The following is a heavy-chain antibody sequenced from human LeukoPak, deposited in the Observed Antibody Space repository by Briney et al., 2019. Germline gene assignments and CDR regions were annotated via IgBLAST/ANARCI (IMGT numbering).Heavy chain of an antibody. J-gene: IGHJ4*02. CDR2: LNWCGGST. CDR3: ARAPITNPFYFDY. Sequence: GGSLRLSCTASGFAFDEHGMSWGRPVPGKGLGWVSGLNWCGGSTGYAHPLRGRFTISRDNAKNSLYLQMDSLRAEDTALYYCARAPITNPFYFDYWGQGTPVTVSS. CDR1: GFAFDEHG. V-gene: IGHV3-20*04.